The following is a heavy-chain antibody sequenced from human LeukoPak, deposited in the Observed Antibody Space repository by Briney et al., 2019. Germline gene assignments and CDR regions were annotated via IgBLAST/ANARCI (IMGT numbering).Heavy chain of an antibody. CDR1: GGSISSYY. D-gene: IGHD6-13*01. V-gene: IGHV4-4*07. CDR2: IYMSGST. Sequence: SETLSLTCTVSGGSISSYYWSWIRQPAGKGLEWIGRIYMSGSTNYNSSLKSRVDMSVDTSKNQFSLNLSSVTAADTAVYYCAREAGSSWSRGLDIWGQGTVVTVSS. J-gene: IGHJ3*02. CDR3: AREAGSSWSRGLDI.